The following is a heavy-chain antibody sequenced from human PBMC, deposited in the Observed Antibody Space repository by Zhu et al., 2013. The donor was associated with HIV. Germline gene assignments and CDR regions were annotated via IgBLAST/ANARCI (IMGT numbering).Heavy chain of an antibody. CDR3: ARASEYFDWLFDF. CDR1: GYTFTGYY. CDR2: INPNSGDT. Sequence: QVQLVQSGAEVKKPGASVKVSCKASGYTFTGYYIHWVRQAPGPGLEWMAWINPNSGDTNYGQKFQGRVTLTWDTSISTAYMELSRLRSDDTAVYYCARASEYFDWLFDFWGQGSQVTVSS. V-gene: IGHV1-2*02. D-gene: IGHD3-9*01. J-gene: IGHJ4*02.